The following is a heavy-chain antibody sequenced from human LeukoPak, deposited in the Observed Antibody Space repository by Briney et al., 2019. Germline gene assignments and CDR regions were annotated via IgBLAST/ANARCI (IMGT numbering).Heavy chain of an antibody. J-gene: IGHJ4*02. CDR3: VRDSNFKIDY. Sequence: TGGSLRLSCAASGFNFSSYGMHWVRQAPGKGLEWVTSIWFDGGNIHYADSVKGRSTISRDNAKNTLYLQMNSLRADDTAIYYCVRDSNFKIDYWGQGTLVTVSS. CDR1: GFNFSSYG. D-gene: IGHD5-24*01. CDR2: IWFDGGNI. V-gene: IGHV3-33*01.